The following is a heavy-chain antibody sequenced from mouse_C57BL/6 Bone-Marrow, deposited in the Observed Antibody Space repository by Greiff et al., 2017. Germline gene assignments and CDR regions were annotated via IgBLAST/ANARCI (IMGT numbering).Heavy chain of an antibody. D-gene: IGHD1-1*01. V-gene: IGHV1-81*01. CDR3: ARDYYGSRRGAWFAY. Sequence: VQLQQSGAELARPGASVKLSCKASGYTFTSYGISWVKQRTGQGLEWIGEIYPRSGNTYYNEKFKGKATLTADKYSSTAYMELRSLTSEDSAVYFCARDYYGSRRGAWFAYWGQGTLVTVSA. CDR1: GYTFTSYG. CDR2: IYPRSGNT. J-gene: IGHJ3*01.